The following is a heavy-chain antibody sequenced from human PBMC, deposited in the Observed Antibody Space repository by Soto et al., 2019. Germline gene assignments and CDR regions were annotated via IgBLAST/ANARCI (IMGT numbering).Heavy chain of an antibody. D-gene: IGHD3-22*01. J-gene: IGHJ6*04. CDR3: ARVKSHYYDRSGCFYGLDV. V-gene: IGHV1-2*04. Sequence: ASVKVSCKASGYTFTGYYMHWVRQAPGQGLEWMGWINPNSGGTNYAQKFQGWVTMTRDTSISTAYMELSRLRSDDTAVYYCARVKSHYYDRSGCFYGLDVWGKGTTVTVSS. CDR1: GYTFTGYY. CDR2: INPNSGGT.